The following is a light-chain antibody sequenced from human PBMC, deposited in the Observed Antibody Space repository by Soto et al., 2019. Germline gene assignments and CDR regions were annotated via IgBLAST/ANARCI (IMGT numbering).Light chain of an antibody. CDR2: EVS. CDR1: SNDVGGYNY. J-gene: IGLJ1*01. CDR3: SSYTTSSTYV. V-gene: IGLV2-14*01. Sequence: QSALTQPASVSGSPGQSITISCTGTSNDVGGYNYVSWYQQHLGKAPKLMIYEVSNRPSGISNRFSGSKSGNAASLTISGLQAEDEADYYCSSYTTSSTYVFGTGTKSPS.